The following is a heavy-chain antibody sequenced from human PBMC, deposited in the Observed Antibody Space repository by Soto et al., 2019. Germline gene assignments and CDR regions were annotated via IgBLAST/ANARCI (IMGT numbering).Heavy chain of an antibody. D-gene: IGHD6-6*01. CDR2: IYYSGST. V-gene: IGHV4-39*01. J-gene: IGHJ5*02. Sequence: SETLSLTCTVSGGSISSSSYYWGWIRQPPGKGLEWIGSIYYSGSTYYNPSLKSRVTISVDTSKNQFSLKLSSVTAADTAVYYCARGLLTAYSSSASWFDPWGQGTLVTVSS. CDR3: ARGLLTAYSSSASWFDP. CDR1: GGSISSSSYY.